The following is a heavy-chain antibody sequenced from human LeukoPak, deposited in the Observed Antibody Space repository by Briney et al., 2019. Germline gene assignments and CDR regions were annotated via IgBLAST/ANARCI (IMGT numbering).Heavy chain of an antibody. CDR1: GFTFSSYG. D-gene: IGHD6-6*01. CDR3: AREDSSSLDV. V-gene: IGHV3-30*02. CDR2: IRYDGSNK. Sequence: PGGSLRLSCAASGFTFSSYGMHWVRQAPGKGLEWVAFIRYDGSNKYYADSVKGRLTISRDNAKNSLYLQINSLRAEDTAVYYCAREDSSSLDVWGKGTTVTVSS. J-gene: IGHJ6*04.